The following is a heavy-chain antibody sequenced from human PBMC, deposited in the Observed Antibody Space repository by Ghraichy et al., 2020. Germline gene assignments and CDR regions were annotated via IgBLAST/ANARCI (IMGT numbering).Heavy chain of an antibody. J-gene: IGHJ1*01. V-gene: IGHV1-18*04. CDR2: ISAYNGNT. CDR3: ARDRSTVTTWYFQH. CDR1: GYTFTSYG. D-gene: IGHD4-17*01. Sequence: ASVKVSCKASGYTFTSYGISWVRQAPGQGLEWMGWISAYNGNTNYAQKLQGRVTMTTDTSTSTAYMELRSLRSDDTAVYYCARDRSTVTTWYFQHWGQGTLVTVSS.